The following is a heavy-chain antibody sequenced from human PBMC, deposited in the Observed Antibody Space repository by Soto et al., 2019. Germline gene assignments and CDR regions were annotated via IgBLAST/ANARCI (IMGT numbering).Heavy chain of an antibody. CDR1: GFSLKTSGVG. J-gene: IGHJ4*02. CDR3: AHSVFDYSWGSYRWPDY. CDR2: IYWDDDK. V-gene: IGHV2-5*02. Sequence: QITLKESGPTLVKPTQTLTLTCTFSGFSLKTSGVGVGWIRQPPGKALEWLGIIYWDDDKRYSPALESRLTITKNTSKNQLVLIMTNVDPVDTATYYCAHSVFDYSWGSYRWPDYWGQGAHVTVSS. D-gene: IGHD3-16*02.